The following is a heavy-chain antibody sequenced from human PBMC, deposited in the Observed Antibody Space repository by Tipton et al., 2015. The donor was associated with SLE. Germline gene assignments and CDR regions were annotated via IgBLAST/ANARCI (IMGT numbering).Heavy chain of an antibody. CDR3: VRLRSKVLIDY. J-gene: IGHJ4*02. Sequence: GLVKPSETLSLTCSVSGGSISGTYWSWIRQPPGKGLEWIGYIFHSRTTYYNPSLESRVTISVATSKNQFSLKLSSVTAADTAVYYCVRLRSKVLIDYWGQGTLVTVSS. D-gene: IGHD2-8*01. CDR1: GGSISGTY. V-gene: IGHV4-59*01. CDR2: IFHSRTT.